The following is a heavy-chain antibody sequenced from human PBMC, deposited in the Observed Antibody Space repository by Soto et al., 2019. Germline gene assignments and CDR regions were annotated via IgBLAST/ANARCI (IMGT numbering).Heavy chain of an antibody. D-gene: IGHD3-10*01. CDR3: ARGMYGSGSYYIGDAFDM. Sequence: EVQLVESGGGLIQPGGSLRLSCAVSGFTVSYNYMNWVRQAPGKGREWVSVIYRGGDTFYADSVKGRFTISRDNSKNTLYLQMNSLSAEDTAVYYCARGMYGSGSYYIGDAFDMWGQGTMVTVSS. CDR1: GFTVSYNY. CDR2: IYRGGDT. J-gene: IGHJ3*02. V-gene: IGHV3-53*01.